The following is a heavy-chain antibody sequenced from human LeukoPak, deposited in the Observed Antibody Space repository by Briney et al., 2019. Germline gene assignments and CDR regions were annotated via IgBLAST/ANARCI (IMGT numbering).Heavy chain of an antibody. V-gene: IGHV3-64D*06. J-gene: IGHJ6*04. CDR1: GFIFSSYP. CDR3: ARDAVVAATGGIYYYYGMDV. D-gene: IGHD2-15*01. Sequence: PGGSLRLSCSTSGFIFSSYPMHWVRQPPGKGLEYVSGITSNGDSTNYADSVKGRFTISRDNSKNTLSLHMSSLRAEDTAVYYCARDAVVAATGGIYYYYGMDVWGKGTTVTVSS. CDR2: ITSNGDST.